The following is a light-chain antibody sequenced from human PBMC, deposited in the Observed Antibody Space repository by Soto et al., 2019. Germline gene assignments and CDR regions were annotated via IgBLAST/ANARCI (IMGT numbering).Light chain of an antibody. CDR3: IPLPTATLSP. J-gene: IGKJ1*01. Sequence: CKTIQSVSSSYLAWYQQKPGQAPRLLIYDASIRAAGVPARFSGSWSGKDFSHAISILSPESFAIYFRIPLPTATLSPFAEGTKVDIK. V-gene: IGKV3D-20*02. CDR1: QSVSSSY. CDR2: DAS.